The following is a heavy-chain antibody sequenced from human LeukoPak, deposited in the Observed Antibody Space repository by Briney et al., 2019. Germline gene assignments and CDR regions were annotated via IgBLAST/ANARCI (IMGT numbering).Heavy chain of an antibody. CDR2: INPNSGDT. D-gene: IGHD3-9*01. J-gene: IGHJ3*01. CDR3: AREYYDILTGYYTRAFDF. Sequence: ASVKVSCKASGYPFTGYYIHWVRQAPGQGLEWMGWINPNSGDTNSAQKFQGRVTMTRDTSISTAYMELNRLRSADTAVYYCAREYYDILTGYYTRAFDFWGQGTMVTVSS. CDR1: GYPFTGYY. V-gene: IGHV1-2*02.